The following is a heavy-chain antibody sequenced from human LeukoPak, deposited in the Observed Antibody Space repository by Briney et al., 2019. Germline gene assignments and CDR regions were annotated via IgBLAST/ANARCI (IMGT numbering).Heavy chain of an antibody. D-gene: IGHD3-22*01. Sequence: GGSLRLSCAASGFTFSDYYMSWIRQAPGKGLEWVSYISSSGSTIYYADSVKGRFTISRDNSKNTLYLQMNSLRAEDTAVYYCAKRYDSSGYYPPDAFDIWGQGTMVTVSS. CDR3: AKRYDSSGYYPPDAFDI. V-gene: IGHV3-11*01. J-gene: IGHJ3*02. CDR2: ISSSGSTI. CDR1: GFTFSDYY.